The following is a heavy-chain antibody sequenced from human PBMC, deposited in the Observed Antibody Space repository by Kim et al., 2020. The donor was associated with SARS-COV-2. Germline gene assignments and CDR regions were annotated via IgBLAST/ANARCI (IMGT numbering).Heavy chain of an antibody. J-gene: IGHJ6*02. V-gene: IGHV1-8*01. CDR1: GYTFTTYD. CDR2: MNPNSGNT. Sequence: ASVKVSCKASGYTFTTYDINWVRQATGQGLEWMGWMNPNSGNTGYAQKFQGRVTMTRNTSISTAYMELSSLRSEDTAVYYCVAGALPTAIFYYYGMDVWAKGPRSPSP. CDR3: VAGALPTAIFYYYGMDV. D-gene: IGHD2-2*01.